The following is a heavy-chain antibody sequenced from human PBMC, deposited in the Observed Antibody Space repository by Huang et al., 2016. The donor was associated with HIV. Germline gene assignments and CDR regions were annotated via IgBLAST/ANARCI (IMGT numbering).Heavy chain of an antibody. Sequence: EVQLVQSGAEVKKPGESLQISCKGSGYRFRSNWIGWVRQLPGKGLEWMGIFYHGDSDTRYSPSFQGQVTISADKSINTSYLQWSSLKASDTAMYYCARLIGSPSFYYGLDVWGQGTTVTVSS. CDR1: GYRFRSNW. CDR2: FYHGDSDT. J-gene: IGHJ6*02. CDR3: ARLIGSPSFYYGLDV. D-gene: IGHD3-10*01. V-gene: IGHV5-51*01.